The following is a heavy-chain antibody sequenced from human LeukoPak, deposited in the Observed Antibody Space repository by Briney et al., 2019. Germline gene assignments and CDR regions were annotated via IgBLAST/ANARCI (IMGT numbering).Heavy chain of an antibody. J-gene: IGHJ3*02. CDR1: GFTLSNYW. V-gene: IGHV3-7*01. D-gene: IGHD2-15*01. Sequence: GGSLRLSCAASGFTLSNYWMSWVRQAPGKGLEWVANINQDGTEKYYVDSMMGRFTISRDNAKNSLYLQMNSLRAEDTAVYYCARDYIEDDAFDIWGQGTMVTVSS. CDR3: ARDYIEDDAFDI. CDR2: INQDGTEK.